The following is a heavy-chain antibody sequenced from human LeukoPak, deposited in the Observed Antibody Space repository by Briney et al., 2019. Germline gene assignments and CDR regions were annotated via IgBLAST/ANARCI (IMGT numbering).Heavy chain of an antibody. D-gene: IGHD2-21*02. CDR2: ISYDGSNK. V-gene: IGHV3-30-3*01. CDR1: GFTFSSYA. CDR3: ARVPTILGDSAYYFDY. Sequence: GRSLRLSCAAAGFTFSSYAMHWVRQAPGKGLEWVAVISYDGSNKYYADSVKGRFTISRDNSKNTLYLQMNSLRAEDTAVYYCARVPTILGDSAYYFDYWGQGTLVTVSS. J-gene: IGHJ4*02.